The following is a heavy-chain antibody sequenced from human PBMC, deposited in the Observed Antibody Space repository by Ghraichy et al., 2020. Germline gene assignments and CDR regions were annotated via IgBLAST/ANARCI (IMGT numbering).Heavy chain of an antibody. CDR2: IYYSGST. Sequence: ESLNISCTVSGGSISSSSYYWGWIRQPPGKGLEWIGSIYYSGSTYYNPSLKSRVTISVDTSKNQFSLKLSSVTAADTAVYYCARQGFTVTSSRFDYWGQGTLVTVS. D-gene: IGHD4-17*01. CDR1: GGSISSSSYY. V-gene: IGHV4-39*01. CDR3: ARQGFTVTSSRFDY. J-gene: IGHJ4*02.